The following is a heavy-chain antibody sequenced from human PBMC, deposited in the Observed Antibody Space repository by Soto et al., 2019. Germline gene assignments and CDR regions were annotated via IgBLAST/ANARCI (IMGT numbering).Heavy chain of an antibody. CDR3: ARDALRLDYYDTSGVSWYFEL. V-gene: IGHV4-4*02. D-gene: IGHD3-22*01. J-gene: IGHJ2*01. CDR2: IYHSGST. Sequence: QVQLQESGPGLVKPSATLSLTCTVSGGSISSSNWWSWVRQPPGKGLEWIGGIYHSGSTNYNPTRLSRVNVSVDTTQNPFTLRFSSFTAADTAVYYCARDALRLDYYDTSGVSWYFELWGRDALVTVSS. CDR1: GGSISSSNW.